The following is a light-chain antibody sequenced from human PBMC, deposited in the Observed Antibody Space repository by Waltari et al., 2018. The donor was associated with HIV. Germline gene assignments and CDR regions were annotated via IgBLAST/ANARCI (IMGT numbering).Light chain of an antibody. J-gene: IGKJ1*01. V-gene: IGKV4-1*01. Sequence: DIVMTQSPDSLAVSLGERATSNCKSSQSVLYNSNNKNYLAWYQQKPGQPPKLLIYWASTRESGVPDRFSGSGSGTDFTLTISSLQAEDVAVYYCQQYYSTPRTFGQGTKVEIE. CDR2: WAS. CDR3: QQYYSTPRT. CDR1: QSVLYNSNNKNY.